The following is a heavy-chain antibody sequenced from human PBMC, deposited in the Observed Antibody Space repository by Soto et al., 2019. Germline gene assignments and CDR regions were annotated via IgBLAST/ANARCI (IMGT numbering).Heavy chain of an antibody. V-gene: IGHV4-34*01. CDR1: GGSFSGYY. CDR2: INHSGST. Sequence: PSETLSLTCAVYGGSFSGYYWSWIRQPPGKGLEWIGEINHSGSTNYNPSLKSRVTISVDTSKNQFSLKLSSVTAADTAVYYCARDSSSPPYYYYGMDVWGQGTTVTVSS. J-gene: IGHJ6*02. CDR3: ARDSSSPPYYYYGMDV. D-gene: IGHD6-6*01.